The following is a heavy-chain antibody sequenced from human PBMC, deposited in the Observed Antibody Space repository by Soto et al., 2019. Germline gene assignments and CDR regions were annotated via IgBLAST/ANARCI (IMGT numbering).Heavy chain of an antibody. CDR1: GFTFSSYA. J-gene: IGHJ4*02. Sequence: PGGSLRLSCAASGFTFSSYAMSWVRQTPGKGLEWVSAISGSGGSTYYADSVKGRFTISRDNSKNTLYLQMNSLRAEDTAVYYSAKYHYDYIWGSSIDYWGQGTLVTVSS. V-gene: IGHV3-23*01. CDR3: AKYHYDYIWGSSIDY. D-gene: IGHD3-16*01. CDR2: ISGSGGST.